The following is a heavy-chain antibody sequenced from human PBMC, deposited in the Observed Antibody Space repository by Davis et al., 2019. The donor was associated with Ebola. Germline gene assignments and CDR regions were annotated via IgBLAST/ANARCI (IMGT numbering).Heavy chain of an antibody. CDR1: GFTFSDYY. CDR3: AVATLMTSDY. Sequence: GESLKISCAASGFTFSDYYMSWFRQAPGKGLEWVSYICSSGTTISYADSVKGRFTISRDNAKNSLYLQMSSLRAEDTAVYYCAVATLMTSDYWGQGTLVTVSS. CDR2: ICSSGTTI. J-gene: IGHJ4*02. V-gene: IGHV3-11*01. D-gene: IGHD5-24*01.